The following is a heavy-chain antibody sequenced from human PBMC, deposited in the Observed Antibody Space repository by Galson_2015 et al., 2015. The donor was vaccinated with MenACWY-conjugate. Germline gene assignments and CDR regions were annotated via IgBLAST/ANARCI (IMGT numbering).Heavy chain of an antibody. V-gene: IGHV5-51*01. Sequence: QSGAEVTKPGESLKISCKGSGYSFTNYWIGWVRQMPGRGLEWMGLIDPHNSNTRYSPSFQGQVTISADESISTAFLQWSSLKASDTAMYYCARHPPGGRGMDVWGRGTTVTVS. CDR1: GYSFTNYW. CDR2: IDPHNSNT. D-gene: IGHD1-26*01. CDR3: ARHPPGGRGMDV. J-gene: IGHJ6*02.